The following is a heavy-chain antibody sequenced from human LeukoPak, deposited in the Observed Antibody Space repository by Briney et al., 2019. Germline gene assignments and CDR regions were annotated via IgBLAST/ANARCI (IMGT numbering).Heavy chain of an antibody. CDR1: GCSISSGSYY. CDR3: ASRGFVVVTAIEYYFDY. CDR2: IYTSGST. D-gene: IGHD2-21*02. J-gene: IGHJ4*02. V-gene: IGHV4-61*02. Sequence: SQTLSLTCTVSGCSISSGSYYWSWIRQPAGKGLEWIGRIYTSGSTNYNPSLKSRVTISVDTSKNQFSLKLSSVTAADTAVYYCASRGFVVVTAIEYYFDYWGQGTLVTVSS.